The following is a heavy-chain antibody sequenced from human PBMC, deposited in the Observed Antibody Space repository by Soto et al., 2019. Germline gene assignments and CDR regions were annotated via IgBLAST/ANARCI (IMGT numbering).Heavy chain of an antibody. J-gene: IGHJ4*02. CDR2: IYYSGST. Sequence: SETLSLTCTVSGGSISSSSYYWGWIRQPPGKGLEWIGSIYYSGSTYYNPSLKSRVTISVDTSKNQFSLKLSSVTAADTAVYYCARHQGGYAVNFDYWGQGTLVTVSS. V-gene: IGHV4-39*01. D-gene: IGHD5-12*01. CDR3: ARHQGGYAVNFDY. CDR1: GGSISSSSYY.